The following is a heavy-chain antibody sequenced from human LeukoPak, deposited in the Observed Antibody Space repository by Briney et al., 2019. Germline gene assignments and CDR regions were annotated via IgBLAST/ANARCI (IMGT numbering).Heavy chain of an antibody. CDR3: ARDYDSSGYSPVDAFDI. V-gene: IGHV4-30-2*01. J-gene: IGHJ3*02. CDR2: IHHSGDT. CDR1: GGSISSGDYY. Sequence: SETLSLTCTVSGGSISSGDYYWSWIRQPPGKGLEWIGYIHHSGDTYQNPSLKSRVTVSSDRSKNQFYLKLSSVTAADTAVYYCARDYDSSGYSPVDAFDIWGQGTMVTVSS. D-gene: IGHD3-22*01.